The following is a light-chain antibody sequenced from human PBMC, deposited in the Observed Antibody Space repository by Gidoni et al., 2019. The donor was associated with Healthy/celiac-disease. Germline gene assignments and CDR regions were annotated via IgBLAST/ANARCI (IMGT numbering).Light chain of an antibody. V-gene: IGKV3-11*01. Sequence: EIVLTQSTATLSLSPGERATLSCRASQSVSSYFAWYQQKPGQAPRLLIYDASNRATGIPARFSGSGSGTDFTLTISSLEPEDFAVYYCQQRSNWPLMYTFGQGTKLEIK. CDR1: QSVSSY. CDR3: QQRSNWPLMYT. J-gene: IGKJ2*01. CDR2: DAS.